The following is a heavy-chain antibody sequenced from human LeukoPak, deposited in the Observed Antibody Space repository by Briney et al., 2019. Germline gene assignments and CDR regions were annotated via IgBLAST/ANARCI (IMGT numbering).Heavy chain of an antibody. J-gene: IGHJ4*02. CDR1: GFTFSSYA. CDR2: ISGSGGST. Sequence: PGGSLRLSCAASGFTFSSYAMSWVRQAPGKGLEWVSAISGSGGSTYYADSVKGRFTISRDNSKNTLYLQMNSLRAEDTAVYYCSIQLELQSGFDYWGQGTLVTVSS. D-gene: IGHD1-26*01. V-gene: IGHV3-23*01. CDR3: SIQLELQSGFDY.